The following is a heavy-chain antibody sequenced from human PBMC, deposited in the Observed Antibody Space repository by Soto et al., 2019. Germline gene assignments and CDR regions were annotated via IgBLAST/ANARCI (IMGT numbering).Heavy chain of an antibody. CDR3: ARVGFLEEGDYYYGMDV. V-gene: IGHV4-59*01. CDR2: IYYSGST. CDR1: GGSISSYY. D-gene: IGHD3-3*01. Sequence: PSETLSLTCTVSGGSISSYYWSWIRQPPGKGLEWIGYIYYSGSTNYNPSLKSRVTISVDTSKNQFSLKLSSVTAADTAVYYCARVGFLEEGDYYYGMDVWGQGTTVTVSS. J-gene: IGHJ6*02.